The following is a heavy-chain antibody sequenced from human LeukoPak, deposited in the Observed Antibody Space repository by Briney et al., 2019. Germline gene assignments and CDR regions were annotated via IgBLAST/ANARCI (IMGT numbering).Heavy chain of an antibody. D-gene: IGHD1-7*01. J-gene: IGHJ3*02. V-gene: IGHV1-2*02. Sequence: ASVKVSCKASGYTFTGYYMHWVRQAPGQGLEWMGWINPDSGGTNYAQKSQDRVTMTRDTSISTAYMELSRLRSDDTAVYYCARWLELQWDAFDIWGQGTMLTVSS. CDR3: ARWLELQWDAFDI. CDR2: INPDSGGT. CDR1: GYTFTGYY.